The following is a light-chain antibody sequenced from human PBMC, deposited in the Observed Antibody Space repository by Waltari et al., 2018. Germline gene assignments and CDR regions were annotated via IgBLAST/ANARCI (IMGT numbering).Light chain of an antibody. CDR3: QQYRGLWT. V-gene: IGKV1-9*01. CDR1: QDIYTY. CDR2: AAS. J-gene: IGKJ1*01. Sequence: IQLTQSPSALSASVGDRVTITCRATQDIYTYLAWYQQEPGKAPKLLIYAASTLQSGVPSRFSGSGSGTDFTLTISSLQPEDFATYYCQQYRGLWTFGQGTRVEVK.